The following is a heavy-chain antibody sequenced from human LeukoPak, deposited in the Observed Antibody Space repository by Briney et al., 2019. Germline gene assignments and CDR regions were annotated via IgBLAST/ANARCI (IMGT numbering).Heavy chain of an antibody. J-gene: IGHJ4*02. CDR1: GFTFSSYA. CDR3: AKGQDSSGYGPFDY. D-gene: IGHD3-22*01. CDR2: ISGSGGST. V-gene: IGHV3-23*01. Sequence: SGGSLRLSCAASGFTFSSYAMSWVRQAPRKGLEWVSAISGSGGSTYYADSVKGRFTISRDNSKNTLYLQMNSLRAEDTAVYYCAKGQDSSGYGPFDYWGQGTLVTVSS.